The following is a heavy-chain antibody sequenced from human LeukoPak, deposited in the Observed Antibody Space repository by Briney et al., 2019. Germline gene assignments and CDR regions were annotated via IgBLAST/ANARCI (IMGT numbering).Heavy chain of an antibody. V-gene: IGHV3-48*01. CDR3: ARSAVQANTPFYFDF. J-gene: IGHJ4*02. CDR1: GFIFYSIG. D-gene: IGHD1-26*01. CDR2: ISAGSSNT. Sequence: GGSLRYSRSAYGFIFYSIGMYCVGQAPGSGLQWVAYISAGSSNTFYADSVKGRFTISRDDADNFLHLQMNGLSAEDTAVYYCARSAVQANTPFYFDFWGQGALVTVSS.